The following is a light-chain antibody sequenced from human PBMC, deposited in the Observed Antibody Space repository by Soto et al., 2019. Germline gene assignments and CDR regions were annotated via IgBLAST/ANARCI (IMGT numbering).Light chain of an antibody. CDR2: GAS. CDR1: QSVSSSY. J-gene: IGKJ1*01. CDR3: QQYGSSPPT. Sequence: EIVLTQSPGTLSLSPGERATLSCRASQSVSSSYLAWYQQKPGQAPRLLIYGASSRATGIPDRLSGSGSGTDFTLTISSLEPEDFAVYYCQQYGSSPPTFGQGTKVDIK. V-gene: IGKV3-20*01.